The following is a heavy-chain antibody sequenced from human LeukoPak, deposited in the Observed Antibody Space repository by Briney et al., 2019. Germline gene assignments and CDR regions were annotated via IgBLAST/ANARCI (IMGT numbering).Heavy chain of an antibody. CDR1: GYTFTSYD. Sequence: ASVKVSCKASGYTFTSYDIYWVRQATGQGLEWMGWMNPNTGNTDFAQKFQGRVTMTRDTSTSTAYMELSSLTSDDTAVYYCARAYSGYDPFDYWGQGTLVTVSS. V-gene: IGHV1-8*01. CDR3: ARAYSGYDPFDY. J-gene: IGHJ4*02. CDR2: MNPNTGNT. D-gene: IGHD5-12*01.